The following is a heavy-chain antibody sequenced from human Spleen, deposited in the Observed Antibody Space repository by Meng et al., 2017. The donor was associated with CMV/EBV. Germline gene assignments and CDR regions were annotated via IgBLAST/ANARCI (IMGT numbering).Heavy chain of an antibody. CDR1: GFTFSGSA. CDR3: TTKEN. D-gene: IGHD1-1*01. J-gene: IGHJ4*02. V-gene: IGHV3-73*01. Sequence: VQLLESGGGLVQPGGSLRLSCAASGFTFSGSAMHWVRQASGKGLEWVGRIRSKSNNYATAYAESVEGRFTISRDDSKNMAYLQMNSLKTGDTAVYYCTTKENWGQGTLVTVSS. CDR2: IRSKSNNYAT.